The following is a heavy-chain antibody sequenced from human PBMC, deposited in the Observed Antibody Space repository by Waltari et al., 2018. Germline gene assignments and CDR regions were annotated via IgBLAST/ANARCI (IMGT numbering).Heavy chain of an antibody. CDR1: GYTFTSYD. CDR3: ASASAAGGY. J-gene: IGHJ4*02. Sequence: VQLVQSGAEVKKPGASVKVSCKASGYTFTSYDINWVRQAPGKGLEWVSSISSSSSYIYYADSVKGRFTISRDNAKNSLYLQMNSLRAEDTAVYYCASASAAGGYWGQGTLVTVSS. CDR2: ISSSSSYI. D-gene: IGHD2-2*01. V-gene: IGHV3-21*01.